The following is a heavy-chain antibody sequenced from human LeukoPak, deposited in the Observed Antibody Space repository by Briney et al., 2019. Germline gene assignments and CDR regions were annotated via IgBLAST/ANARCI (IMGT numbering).Heavy chain of an antibody. V-gene: IGHV3-74*01. CDR3: AAGGGWDPSFGVVTHIDA. J-gene: IGHJ6*03. CDR1: GFTFSCYW. D-gene: IGHD3-3*01. CDR2: IDNDGHGI. Sequence: GVSLTLSCVTSGFTFSCYWMHWVRQGPEKGLELVSRIDNDGHGIIYADSVKGRFTTSRDNVKNTLYLQMNSLRVEDTAVYYCAAGGGWDPSFGVVTHIDAWGKGTTVVVS.